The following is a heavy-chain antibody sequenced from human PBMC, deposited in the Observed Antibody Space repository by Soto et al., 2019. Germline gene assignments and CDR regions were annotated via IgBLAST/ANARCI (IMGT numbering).Heavy chain of an antibody. Sequence: GGSLRLSCAASGFTFDDYAMHWVRQAPGKGLEWVSLISWDGGSTYYADSVKGRFTISRDNSKNSLYLQMNSLRAEDTALYYCAKDMGPVDIVVVPGTSYGMDVWGQGTTVTVSS. D-gene: IGHD2-2*03. CDR2: ISWDGGST. V-gene: IGHV3-43D*04. J-gene: IGHJ6*02. CDR1: GFTFDDYA. CDR3: AKDMGPVDIVVVPGTSYGMDV.